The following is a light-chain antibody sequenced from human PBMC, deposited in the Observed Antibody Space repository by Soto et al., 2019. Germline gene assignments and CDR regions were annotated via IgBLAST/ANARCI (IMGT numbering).Light chain of an antibody. J-gene: IGKJ2*01. CDR1: QSISSY. CDR2: AAS. Sequence: DIQMTQSPSSLSASVGDRVTITCRASQSISSYLNWYQQKPGKAPKLLIYAASSLQSGVPSRFSGSVSGTDFTLTISSLQTEDFAPYYCQQSYSNTKTFGQGTKLEIK. V-gene: IGKV1-39*01. CDR3: QQSYSNTKT.